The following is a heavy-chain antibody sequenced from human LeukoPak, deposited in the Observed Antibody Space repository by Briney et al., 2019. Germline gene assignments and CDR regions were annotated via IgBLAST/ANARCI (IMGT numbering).Heavy chain of an antibody. D-gene: IGHD3-22*01. CDR2: INHSGST. CDR1: GGSFSGYY. Sequence: SETLSLTCAVYGGSFSGYYWSWIRQPPGKGLEWIGEINHSGSTNYNPSLKSRVSISVDTSKNQFSLKLSSVTAADTAVYYCARVSYYDSSGNRGAFDYWGQGTLVTVSS. CDR3: ARVSYYDSSGNRGAFDY. V-gene: IGHV4-34*01. J-gene: IGHJ4*02.